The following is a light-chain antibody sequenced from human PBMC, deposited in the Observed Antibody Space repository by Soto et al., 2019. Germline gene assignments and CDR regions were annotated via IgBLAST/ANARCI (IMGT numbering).Light chain of an antibody. V-gene: IGLV2-23*01. J-gene: IGLJ1*01. CDR2: EGS. CDR3: CSYAGSSTYV. Sequence: QSVLTQPASVSGSPGQSITISCTGTSSDVGSYNLVSWYQHHPGKAPKFMIYEGSKRPSGVSNRFSGSKSGNTASLTISGPQAEEEADYYCCSYAGSSTYVFGTGTKVTVL. CDR1: SSDVGSYNL.